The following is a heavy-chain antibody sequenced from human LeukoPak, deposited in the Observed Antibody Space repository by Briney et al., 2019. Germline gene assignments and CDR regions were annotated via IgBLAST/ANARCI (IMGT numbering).Heavy chain of an antibody. J-gene: IGHJ4*02. CDR1: GYTFTSYD. Sequence: ASVKVSCKASGYTFTSYDINWVRQATGQGLEWMGRMNPNSGNTGYAQKFQGRVTMTRNTSISTACMELSSLRSEDTAVYYCARGLGHLRGGYYWNYWGQGTLVTVSS. CDR3: ARGLGHLRGGYYWNY. CDR2: MNPNSGNT. V-gene: IGHV1-8*01. D-gene: IGHD3-22*01.